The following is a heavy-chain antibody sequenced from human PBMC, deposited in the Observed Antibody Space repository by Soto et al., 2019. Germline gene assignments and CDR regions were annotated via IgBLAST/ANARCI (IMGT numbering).Heavy chain of an antibody. CDR2: MSGSSSTT. V-gene: IGHV3-23*01. Sequence: EVRLLESGGGLVKPGGSLRLSCATSGLTFSNYAMSWVRQAPGGGLEWVSSMSGSSSTTYYAASVRGRFTISRARSKNTLYLQMSSLRAEDTALYYCAKNQERELPRVIDFWGQGTLVTVSS. CDR1: GLTFSNYA. J-gene: IGHJ4*02. D-gene: IGHD1-7*01. CDR3: AKNQERELPRVIDF.